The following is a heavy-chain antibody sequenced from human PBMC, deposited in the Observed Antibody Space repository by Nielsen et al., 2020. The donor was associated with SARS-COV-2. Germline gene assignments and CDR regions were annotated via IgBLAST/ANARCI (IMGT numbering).Heavy chain of an antibody. CDR3: AREDRTNWYGVDY. Sequence: GGSLPLSCAASGFPFIRYAMSWVRHAPGKWLDWVTVVSFDGLYKQYSDSVKGRFSISRDNSKNTVSLQMDSLRSEDTAVYYCAREDRTNWYGVDYWGQGTMVTVSS. CDR2: VSFDGLYK. J-gene: IGHJ4*02. V-gene: IGHV3-30*03. CDR1: GFPFIRYA. D-gene: IGHD1-14*01.